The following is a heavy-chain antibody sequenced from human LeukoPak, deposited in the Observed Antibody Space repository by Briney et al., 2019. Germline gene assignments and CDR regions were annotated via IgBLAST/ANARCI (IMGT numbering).Heavy chain of an antibody. CDR1: GGSISSGGYS. J-gene: IGHJ4*02. V-gene: IGHV4-30-2*01. CDR3: AREVDRAGYYGQTIAYFDY. CDR2: IYHSGST. D-gene: IGHD3-9*01. Sequence: PSQTLSLTCAVSGGSISSGGYSWSWIRQPPGKGLEWIGYIYHSGSTYYNPSLKSRVTISVDRSKNQFSLKLSSVTAADTAVYYCAREVDRAGYYGQTIAYFDYWGQGTLVTVSS.